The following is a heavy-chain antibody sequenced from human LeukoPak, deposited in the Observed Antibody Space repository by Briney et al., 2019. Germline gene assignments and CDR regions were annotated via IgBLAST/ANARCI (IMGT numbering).Heavy chain of an antibody. Sequence: PSETLSLTCTVSGGSISSYYWSWIRQPPGKGLEWIGYIYYSGSTNYNPSLKSRVTISVDTSKNQFSLKLSSVTAADTAVYYCARGPRRYYYDSRYFDLWGRGTLVTVSS. V-gene: IGHV4-59*12. CDR2: IYYSGST. J-gene: IGHJ2*01. CDR1: GGSISSYY. CDR3: ARGPRRYYYDSRYFDL. D-gene: IGHD3-22*01.